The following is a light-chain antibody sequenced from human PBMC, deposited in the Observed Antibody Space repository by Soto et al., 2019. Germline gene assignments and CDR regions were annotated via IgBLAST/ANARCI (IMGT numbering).Light chain of an antibody. Sequence: ETVLTQSPATLSLSPGERATLSCWASQSVSSHLAWYQQKPGQAPSLLIYDTSNRATGVPARFSGSGSGTDFTLTISSLEPEDFAVYYCQQRNNWPPLYTFGQGTKLEIK. J-gene: IGKJ2*01. CDR1: QSVSSH. CDR3: QQRNNWPPLYT. CDR2: DTS. V-gene: IGKV3-11*01.